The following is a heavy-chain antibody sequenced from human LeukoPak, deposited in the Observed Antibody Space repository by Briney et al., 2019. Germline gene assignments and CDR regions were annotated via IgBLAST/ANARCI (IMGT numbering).Heavy chain of an antibody. Sequence: GGSLRLSCAASGFIFSDHYMDWVRQAPGKGLEWVAKISPDESHKTYADSVEGRFTISRDNAGKSLYLQMDSLRPDDTAVYYCARDPRWNFDYWGQGTLVAVSS. D-gene: IGHD3-16*02. CDR1: GFIFSDHY. CDR2: ISPDESHK. V-gene: IGHV3-7*04. CDR3: ARDPRWNFDY. J-gene: IGHJ4*02.